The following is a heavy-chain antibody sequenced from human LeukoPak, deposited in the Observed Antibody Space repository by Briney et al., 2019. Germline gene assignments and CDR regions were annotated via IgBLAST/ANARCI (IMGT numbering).Heavy chain of an antibody. Sequence: GGSLRLSCAASGFTFSHYLMHWVRQAPGKGLVWVSRINSDESNTNSYADSVKGRFIISRDNAKNTLYLQMNSLRAEDTAVYFCGRGGNGIDIWGQGTTAIVSS. CDR3: GRGGNGIDI. D-gene: IGHD2-8*01. CDR2: INSDESNT. V-gene: IGHV3-74*01. J-gene: IGHJ3*02. CDR1: GFTFSHYL.